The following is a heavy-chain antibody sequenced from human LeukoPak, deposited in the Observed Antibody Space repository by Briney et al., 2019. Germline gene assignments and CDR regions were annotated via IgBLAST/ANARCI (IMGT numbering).Heavy chain of an antibody. J-gene: IGHJ5*02. CDR3: ARAGGWSPYNWFDP. Sequence: SETLSLTCTVSGGSISSSSHYWDWIRQPPGKGLEWIGSIYYSGSTYYNPSLKSRVTISVDTSKNQFALKLSSVTAADTAVYYCARAGGWSPYNWFDPWGQGTLVTVSS. D-gene: IGHD6-19*01. CDR2: IYYSGST. CDR1: GGSISSSSHY. V-gene: IGHV4-39*06.